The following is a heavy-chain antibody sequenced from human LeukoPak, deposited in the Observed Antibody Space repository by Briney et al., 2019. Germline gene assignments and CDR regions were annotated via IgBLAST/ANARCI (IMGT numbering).Heavy chain of an antibody. Sequence: ASVKVSCKASGGTFSSYAISWVRQAPGQGLEWMGGIIPIFGTANYAQKFQGRVTITADKSTSTAYMELSSLRSEDTAVYYCARDSAANYYGSGSYYYGMDVWGKGTTVTVSS. CDR3: ARDSAANYYGSGSYYYGMDV. D-gene: IGHD3-10*01. CDR1: GGTFSSYA. CDR2: IIPIFGTA. V-gene: IGHV1-69*06. J-gene: IGHJ6*04.